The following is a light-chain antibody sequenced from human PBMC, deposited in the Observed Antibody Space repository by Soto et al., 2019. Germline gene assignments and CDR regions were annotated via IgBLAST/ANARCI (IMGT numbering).Light chain of an antibody. CDR3: NSYGSTRTRYV. V-gene: IGLV2-14*01. Sequence: QSALTQPASVSGSPGQSITISCTGTSSDVGGYNYVSWYQQHPGKAPKLMIYEVSNRPSGVSNRFSGSKSGNTASLTISGLQAEDGADYFCNSYGSTRTRYVFGTGTQLTVL. CDR1: SSDVGGYNY. J-gene: IGLJ1*01. CDR2: EVS.